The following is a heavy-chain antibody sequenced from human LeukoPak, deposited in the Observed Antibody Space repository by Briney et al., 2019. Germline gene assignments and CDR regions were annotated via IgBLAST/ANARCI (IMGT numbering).Heavy chain of an antibody. Sequence: GRSLRLSCAASGFTFSSYGMHWVRQAPGKEVEGVAVISYDGSNKYYANSVKGRFTISRDNSKNTLYLQMNSLRAEETAVYYCAKDGGTSGFDPWGQGTLVTVSS. D-gene: IGHD1-1*01. CDR1: GFTFSSYG. CDR2: ISYDGSNK. V-gene: IGHV3-30*18. J-gene: IGHJ5*02. CDR3: AKDGGTSGFDP.